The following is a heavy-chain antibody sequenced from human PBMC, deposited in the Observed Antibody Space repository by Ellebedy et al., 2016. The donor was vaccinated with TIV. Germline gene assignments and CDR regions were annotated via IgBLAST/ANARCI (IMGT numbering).Heavy chain of an antibody. Sequence: GESLKISCGASGFSFRSYWMTWVRQAPGKGLEWVANIRQDGSDKYYVDSVKGRFTISRDNAKNSLFLQMNSLGVEDTAVYYCATDGSYGDYLSPAHASVMWGQGTLVSVSS. CDR2: IRQDGSDK. CDR1: GFSFRSYW. V-gene: IGHV3-7*01. J-gene: IGHJ3*02. CDR3: ATDGSYGDYLSPAHASVM. D-gene: IGHD4-17*01.